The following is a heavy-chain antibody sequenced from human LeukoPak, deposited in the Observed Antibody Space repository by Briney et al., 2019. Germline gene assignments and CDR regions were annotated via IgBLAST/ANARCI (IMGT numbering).Heavy chain of an antibody. CDR3: ARALPYYDNSAYCDY. V-gene: IGHV4-31*03. CDR1: GGSISSGGYY. J-gene: IGHJ4*02. CDR2: IYNSGTT. Sequence: SETLSLTCTVSGGSISSGGYYWTWIRQYPGKGLELIGYIYNSGTTYYNPSLKSRLAVSADTSKNQFSLNLRSVTTADTAVYYCARALPYYDNSAYCDYWGQGTLVTVSS. D-gene: IGHD3-22*01.